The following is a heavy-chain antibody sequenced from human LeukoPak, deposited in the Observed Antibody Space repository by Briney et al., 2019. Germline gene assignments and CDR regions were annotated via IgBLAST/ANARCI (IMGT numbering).Heavy chain of an antibody. J-gene: IGHJ6*03. D-gene: IGHD2-21*01. V-gene: IGHV3-23*01. Sequence: GGSLRLSCAISGLTFHYYAMTWVRQAPGKGLEWVSTIVGDSSKTYYADSVKGRFTISRDNSNYMLFLHMNNLRAEDTAIYYCAKQPYNYYYLDVWGKGTTVTVSS. CDR2: IVGDSSKT. CDR3: AKQPYNYYYLDV. CDR1: GLTFHYYA.